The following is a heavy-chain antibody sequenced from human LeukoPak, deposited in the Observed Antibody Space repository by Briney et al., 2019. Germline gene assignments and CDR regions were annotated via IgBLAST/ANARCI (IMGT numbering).Heavy chain of an antibody. Sequence: PGGSLTLSCAASGFIVSSNYMTWVRQAPGEGREWLSVIHNDGSTYYADSVKGRFIISRDNSKNTMYLQMSSRRVEDSAVYYCAALARDYWGQGTLVTVSS. CDR2: IHNDGST. V-gene: IGHV3-53*01. J-gene: IGHJ4*02. D-gene: IGHD3-3*02. CDR1: GFIVSSNY. CDR3: AALARDY.